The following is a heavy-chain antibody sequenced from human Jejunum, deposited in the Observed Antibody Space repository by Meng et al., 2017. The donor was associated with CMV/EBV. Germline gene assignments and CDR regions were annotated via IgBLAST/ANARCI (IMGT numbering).Heavy chain of an antibody. V-gene: IGHV4-34*01. J-gene: IGHJ4*02. CDR1: GESLRSHN. Sequence: YGESLRSHNWNWSRQPPGKRREWMGEIKHRGGTNNNPYLQSRVTIALDTSKNQMSWKVISVTAADTAVYYCASSSGWYEGYYFDNWGQGTLVTVSS. CDR3: ASSSGWYEGYYFDN. D-gene: IGHD6-19*01. CDR2: IKHRGGT.